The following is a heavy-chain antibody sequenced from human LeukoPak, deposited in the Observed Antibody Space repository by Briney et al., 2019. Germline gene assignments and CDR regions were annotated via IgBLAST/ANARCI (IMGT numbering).Heavy chain of an antibody. V-gene: IGHV3-7*04. CDR2: IKQDGSQK. CDR3: ARLYCSGASCYANLDY. J-gene: IGHJ4*02. CDR1: GFPFSSYW. Sequence: GGSLRLSCAASGFPFSSYWVSWVRQAPGKGLEWVANIKQDGSQKYYVDSVRGRFTISRDNAENSLYLQMNSLTAEDTAVYYCARLYCSGASCYANLDYWGQGTLVAVSS. D-gene: IGHD2-15*01.